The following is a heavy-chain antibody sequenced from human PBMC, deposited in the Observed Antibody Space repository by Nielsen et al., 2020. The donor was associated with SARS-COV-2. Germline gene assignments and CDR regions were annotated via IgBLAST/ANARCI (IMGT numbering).Heavy chain of an antibody. V-gene: IGHV1-18*01. CDR2: ISVYNGNT. J-gene: IGHJ4*02. CDR1: GYTFTSYG. CDR3: AAEVGGSYFDY. D-gene: IGHD1-26*01. Sequence: ASVKVSCKASGYTFTSYGINWVRQAPGQGFEWMGWISVYNGNTNHAENFQARVTMTTEKSTSTTYMELTSLRSDDTAVYYCAAEVGGSYFDYWGQGTLVTVSS.